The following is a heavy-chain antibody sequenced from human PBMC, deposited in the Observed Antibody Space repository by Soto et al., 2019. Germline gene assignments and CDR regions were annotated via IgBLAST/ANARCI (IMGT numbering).Heavy chain of an antibody. CDR1: GFTFGDYA. CDR3: TRGREQLAIYYYYGMDV. CDR2: IRSKGYGGTT. D-gene: IGHD6-13*01. Sequence: PGGSLRLSCTASGFTFGDYAMSWFRQAPGKGLEWVGFIRSKGYGGTTEYAASVKGRFTISRDDSKSIAYLQMNSLKTEDTAVYYCTRGREQLAIYYYYGMDVWGQGTTVTVSS. J-gene: IGHJ6*02. V-gene: IGHV3-49*03.